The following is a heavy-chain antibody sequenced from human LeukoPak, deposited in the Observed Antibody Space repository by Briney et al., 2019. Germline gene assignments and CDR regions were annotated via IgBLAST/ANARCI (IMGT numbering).Heavy chain of an antibody. V-gene: IGHV3-30*02. CDR3: AKDLTNWNDGTYFDY. J-gene: IGHJ4*02. D-gene: IGHD1-1*01. CDR2: IRYDGNNK. Sequence: GGSLRLSCAASGFPFSPCGMHWVRQAPGKGLEWVAFIRYDGNNKYYSDSVKGRFTISRDNSKNTLYLQMNSLRAEDTAMYFCAKDLTNWNDGTYFDYWGQGTLVTVSS. CDR1: GFPFSPCG.